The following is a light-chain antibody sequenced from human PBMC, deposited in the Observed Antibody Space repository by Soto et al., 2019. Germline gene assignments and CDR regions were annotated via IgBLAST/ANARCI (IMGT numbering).Light chain of an antibody. J-gene: IGKJ1*01. CDR2: KVS. CDR1: QSLVYSDGNTY. V-gene: IGKV2-30*01. CDR3: MQGTYWPRT. Sequence: DVVMTQSPLSLPVTLGQPASISCRSSQSLVYSDGNTYLNWFQQRPGQSPRRLIYKVSNRDSGVPDRVSGSGSGTDFTLKISRVEAEDVGVYYCMQGTYWPRTFGQGTKVEIK.